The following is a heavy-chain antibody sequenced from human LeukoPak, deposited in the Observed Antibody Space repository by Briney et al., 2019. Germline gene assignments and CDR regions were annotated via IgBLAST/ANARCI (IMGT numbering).Heavy chain of an antibody. CDR3: ARDLSGDYGPFDY. J-gene: IGHJ4*02. CDR1: GFTFSSYA. D-gene: IGHD4-17*01. V-gene: IGHV3-30-3*01. Sequence: GGSLRLSCAASGFTFSSYAMHWVRQAPGKGLEWVAVISYDGSNKYYADSVKGRFTISRDNSKNTLYLQMNSLRAEDTAVYYCARDLSGDYGPFDYWGQGTLVTVSS. CDR2: ISYDGSNK.